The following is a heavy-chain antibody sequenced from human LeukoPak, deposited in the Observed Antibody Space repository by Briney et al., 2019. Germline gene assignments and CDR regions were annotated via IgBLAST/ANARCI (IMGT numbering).Heavy chain of an antibody. V-gene: IGHV5-51*01. Sequence: GESLKISCTTSGYSFSKYWIGWVRQTPGKGLEWMGFIYSDESLIRYSPSFEGQVTISADNSINTAYLQWSSLKASDTAIYYCARPISSGHFDYWGQGTLVTVSS. J-gene: IGHJ4*02. CDR2: IYSDESLI. D-gene: IGHD6-19*01. CDR1: GYSFSKYW. CDR3: ARPISSGHFDY.